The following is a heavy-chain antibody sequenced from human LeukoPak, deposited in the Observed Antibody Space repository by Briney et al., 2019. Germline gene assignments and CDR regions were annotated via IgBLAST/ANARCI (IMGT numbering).Heavy chain of an antibody. V-gene: IGHV3-30*02. Sequence: GGSLRLSCAASGFTFSSYGMHWVRQAPGKGLEWVAFIRYDGSNKYYADSVKGRFTISRDNSKNTLYLQMNSLRAEDTAVYYCAKDLRFLEWLDIMDVWGKGTTVTVSS. J-gene: IGHJ6*04. D-gene: IGHD3-3*01. CDR2: IRYDGSNK. CDR3: AKDLRFLEWLDIMDV. CDR1: GFTFSSYG.